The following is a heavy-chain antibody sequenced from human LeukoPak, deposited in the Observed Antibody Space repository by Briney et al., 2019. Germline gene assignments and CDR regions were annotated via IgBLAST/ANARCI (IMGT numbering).Heavy chain of an antibody. CDR3: ARGHNYYGSGSYLSY. J-gene: IGHJ4*02. CDR1: GGSFSGYY. V-gene: IGHV4-34*01. D-gene: IGHD3-10*01. Sequence: PSETLSLTCAVYGGSFSGYYWSWIRQPPGKGLEWIGEINHSGSTNYNPPLKSRVTISVDTSKNQFSLKLSSVTAADTAVYYCARGHNYYGSGSYLSYWGQGTLVTVSS. CDR2: INHSGST.